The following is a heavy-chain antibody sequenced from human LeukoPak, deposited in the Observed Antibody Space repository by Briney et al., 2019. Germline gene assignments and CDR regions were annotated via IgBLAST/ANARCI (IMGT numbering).Heavy chain of an antibody. Sequence: GGSLRLSCAASGFTLSSYEMNWVRQAPGKGLEWVSYIRCSGSTIYYADSVKGRFTISRDNAKNSLYLQMNSLRAEGTAVYYCARLNSNAGYDYRGQGTLVTVSS. CDR1: GFTLSSYE. D-gene: IGHD4-11*01. CDR2: IRCSGSTI. J-gene: IGHJ4*02. CDR3: ARLNSNAGYDY. V-gene: IGHV3-48*03.